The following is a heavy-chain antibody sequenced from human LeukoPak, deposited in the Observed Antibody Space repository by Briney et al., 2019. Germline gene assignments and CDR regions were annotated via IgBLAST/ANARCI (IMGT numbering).Heavy chain of an antibody. D-gene: IGHD2/OR15-2a*01. CDR2: ISYDGSNK. V-gene: IGHV3-30*18. J-gene: IGHJ6*03. CDR1: GFTFSSYG. Sequence: GGSLRLSCAASGFTFSSYGMHWVRQAPGKGLEWVAVISYDGSNKYYADSVKGRFTISRDNSKNTLYLQMNSLRAEDTAVYYCANSRYYYYMDVWGKGTTVTVSS. CDR3: ANSRYYYYMDV.